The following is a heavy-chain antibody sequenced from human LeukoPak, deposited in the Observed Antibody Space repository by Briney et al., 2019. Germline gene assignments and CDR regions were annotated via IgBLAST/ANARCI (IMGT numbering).Heavy chain of an antibody. Sequence: GASVKVSCKASGYTFTSYDINWVRQATGQGLEWMGWMNPNSGNTGYAQKFQGRVTITRNTSISTAYMELSSLRSEDTAVYYCARARVDVPNHAFDIWGQGTMVTVSS. CDR1: GYTFTSYD. V-gene: IGHV1-8*03. CDR2: MNPNSGNT. CDR3: ARARVDVPNHAFDI. J-gene: IGHJ3*02. D-gene: IGHD4-23*01.